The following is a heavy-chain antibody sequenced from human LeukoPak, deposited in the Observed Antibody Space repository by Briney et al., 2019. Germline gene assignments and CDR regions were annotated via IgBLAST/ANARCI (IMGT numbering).Heavy chain of an antibody. CDR2: ISWNSGSI. V-gene: IGHV3-9*01. CDR3: ARAPLYCSGGSCYSGHFWFDP. CDR1: GFTFDGYA. Sequence: GRSLRLSCAASGFTFDGYAMHWVRQAPGKGLEWVSGISWNSGSIGYADSVKGRFTISRDNAKNSLYLQMNSLRAEDTALYYCARAPLYCSGGSCYSGHFWFDPWGQGTLVTVSS. J-gene: IGHJ5*02. D-gene: IGHD2-15*01.